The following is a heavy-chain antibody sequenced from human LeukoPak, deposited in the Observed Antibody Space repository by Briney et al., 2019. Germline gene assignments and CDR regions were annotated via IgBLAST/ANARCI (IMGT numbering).Heavy chain of an antibody. CDR3: AKDRAGTPWAD. V-gene: IGHV3-23*01. J-gene: IGHJ4*02. Sequence: PGGSLRLSCAASGFTFSSYSMSWVRQAPGKGLEWLSTINPSGDTTYYADSVKGRFTISRDNSKNTVYHQMNSLGAEDTAVYYCAKDRAGTPWADWGQGTLVTVSS. CDR1: GFTFSSYS. CDR2: INPSGDTT. D-gene: IGHD1-1*01.